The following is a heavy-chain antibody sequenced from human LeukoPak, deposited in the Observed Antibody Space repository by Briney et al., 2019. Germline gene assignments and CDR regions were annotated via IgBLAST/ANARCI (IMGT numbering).Heavy chain of an antibody. CDR3: ARTVPLGRGALLDY. Sequence: GGSLSLSCAASGFTFSSYSMNWVRQAPGKGLEWVSSISSSSSYIYYADSVKGRFTISRDNAKNSLYLQMNSLRAEDTAVYYCARTVPLGRGALLDYWGQGTLVTVSS. J-gene: IGHJ4*02. V-gene: IGHV3-21*01. CDR2: ISSSSSYI. D-gene: IGHD3-10*01. CDR1: GFTFSSYS.